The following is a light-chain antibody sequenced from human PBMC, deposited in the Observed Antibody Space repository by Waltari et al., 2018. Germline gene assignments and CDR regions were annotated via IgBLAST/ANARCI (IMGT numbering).Light chain of an antibody. CDR1: QSVSSY. Sequence: EIVLKQSPATLSFSPGERATLSCRASQSVSSYLAWYQQKPGQAPRLLIYDASNRATGIPARFSGSGSGTDFTLTISSLEPEDFAVYYCQQRSNWPLTFGGGTKVEIK. CDR3: QQRSNWPLT. CDR2: DAS. J-gene: IGKJ4*01. V-gene: IGKV3-11*01.